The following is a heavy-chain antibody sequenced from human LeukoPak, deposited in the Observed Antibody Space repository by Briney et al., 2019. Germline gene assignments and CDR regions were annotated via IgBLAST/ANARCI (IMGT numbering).Heavy chain of an antibody. Sequence: GGSLRLSCAASGFTFSRYSMTWVRQAQGKGLEWVSFINISSSYIYFADSVEGRFTISRDNAKKSLYLQMNSLRAEETAVYYCARKGLGDTFDIWGQGTLVTVSS. CDR2: INISSSYI. J-gene: IGHJ3*02. CDR3: ARKGLGDTFDI. CDR1: GFTFSRYS. D-gene: IGHD3-3*01. V-gene: IGHV3-21*01.